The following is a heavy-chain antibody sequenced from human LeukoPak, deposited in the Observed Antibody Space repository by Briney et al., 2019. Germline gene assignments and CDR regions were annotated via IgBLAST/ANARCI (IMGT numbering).Heavy chain of an antibody. CDR1: GGSFSGYY. CDR2: INHSGST. J-gene: IGHJ3*02. V-gene: IGHV4-34*01. CDR3: ARVRSAYYRGAFDI. Sequence: SETLSLTCAVYGGSFSGYYWSWIRQPPGKGLEWIGEINHSGSTNYNPSLKSRVTMSVDTSKNQFSLNLSSVTAADTAVYYCARVRSAYYRGAFDIWGQGTMVTVSS. D-gene: IGHD1-26*01.